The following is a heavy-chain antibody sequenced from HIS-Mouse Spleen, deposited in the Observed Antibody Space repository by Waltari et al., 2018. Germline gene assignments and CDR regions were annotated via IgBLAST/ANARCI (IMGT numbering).Heavy chain of an antibody. CDR1: GGSISSSSYY. J-gene: IGHJ4*02. Sequence: QLQLQESGPGLVKPSETLSLTCTVSGGSISSSSYYWGWIRQPPGKGLEWIGSIYYSGRTYYNPSLKSRVTISVDTSKNQFSLKLSSVTAADTAVYYCARGSNWGVYFDYWGQGTLVTVSS. CDR3: ARGSNWGVYFDY. D-gene: IGHD7-27*01. V-gene: IGHV4-39*07. CDR2: IYYSGRT.